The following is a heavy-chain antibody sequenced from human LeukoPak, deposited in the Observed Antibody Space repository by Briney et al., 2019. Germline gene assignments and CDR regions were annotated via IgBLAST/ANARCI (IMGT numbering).Heavy chain of an antibody. J-gene: IGHJ4*02. CDR1: GFTFSSYW. CDR3: ASLVGLRFLEWLSPLDC. D-gene: IGHD3-3*01. CDR2: IKQDGSEK. V-gene: IGHV3-7*01. Sequence: GGSLRLSCAASGFTFSSYWMSWVRQAPGKGLEWVANIKQDGSEKYYVDSVKGRFTISRDNAKNSLYLQMNSLRAEDTAVYYCASLVGLRFLEWLSPLDCWGQGTLVTVSS.